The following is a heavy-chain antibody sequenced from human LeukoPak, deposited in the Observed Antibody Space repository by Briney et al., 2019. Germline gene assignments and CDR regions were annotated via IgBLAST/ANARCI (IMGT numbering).Heavy chain of an antibody. V-gene: IGHV4-34*01. Sequence: PSETLSLTCAVYGGSFSGYYWSWIRQPPGKGLEWIGEINHSGSTNYNPSLKSRVTISVDTSKNQFSLKLSSVTAADTAVYYCARGHGGSYPARWGILDYWGQGTLVTVSS. CDR2: INHSGST. J-gene: IGHJ4*02. CDR3: ARGHGGSYPARWGILDY. CDR1: GGSFSGYY. D-gene: IGHD1-26*01.